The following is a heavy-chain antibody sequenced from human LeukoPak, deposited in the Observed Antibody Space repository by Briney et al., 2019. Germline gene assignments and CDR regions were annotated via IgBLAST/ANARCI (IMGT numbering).Heavy chain of an antibody. Sequence: GASVKVSCKASGYTFTGYYMHWVRQAPGQRLEWMGWINPNGADTNYAQKFQGRVTMTRDTSTGTVYMELSRLRSDDTAVYYCARTLYIAAAPGGFDYWGQGTLVTVSS. V-gene: IGHV1-2*02. D-gene: IGHD6-13*01. CDR1: GYTFTGYY. J-gene: IGHJ4*02. CDR3: ARTLYIAAAPGGFDY. CDR2: INPNGADT.